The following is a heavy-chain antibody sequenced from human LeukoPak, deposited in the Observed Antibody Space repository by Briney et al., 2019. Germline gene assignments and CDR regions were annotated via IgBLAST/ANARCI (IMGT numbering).Heavy chain of an antibody. Sequence: ASVKVSCKASGYTFTSYGMSWVRQAPGQGLEWMGWISAYDGNTNYAQKLQGRVTITTDTSTSTAYMELRSLRSDDTAVYYCARATDRALDYWGQGTLVTGSS. CDR3: ARATDRALDY. J-gene: IGHJ4*02. V-gene: IGHV1-18*04. CDR1: GYTFTSYG. CDR2: ISAYDGNT. D-gene: IGHD4-17*01.